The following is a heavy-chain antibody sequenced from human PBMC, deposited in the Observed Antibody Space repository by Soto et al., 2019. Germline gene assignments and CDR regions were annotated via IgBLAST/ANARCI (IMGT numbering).Heavy chain of an antibody. J-gene: IGHJ6*02. CDR3: ARDPDSRYYYGMDV. D-gene: IGHD2-15*01. CDR1: GFTFSSYG. Sequence: QVQLVESGGGVVQPGRSLRLYCAASGFTFSSYGMHWVRQAPGKGLEWVAVIWYDGSNKYYADSVKGRFTISRDNSKNTLYLHMNSLRAEDTAVYYCARDPDSRYYYGMDVWGQGTTVTVSS. CDR2: IWYDGSNK. V-gene: IGHV3-33*01.